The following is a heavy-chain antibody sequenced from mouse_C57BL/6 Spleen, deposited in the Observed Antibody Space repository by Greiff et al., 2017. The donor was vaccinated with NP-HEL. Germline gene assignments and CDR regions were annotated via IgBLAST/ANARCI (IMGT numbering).Heavy chain of an antibody. V-gene: IGHV5-4*01. CDR3: ARASYYYGRRGYFDV. CDR1: GFTFSSYA. D-gene: IGHD1-1*01. CDR2: ISDGGSYT. Sequence: EVQVVESGGGLVKPGGSLKLSCAASGFTFSSYAMSWVRQTPEKRLEWVATISDGGSYTYYPDNVKGRFTISRDNAKNNLYLQMSHLKSEDTAMYYCARASYYYGRRGYFDVWGTGTTVTVSS. J-gene: IGHJ1*03.